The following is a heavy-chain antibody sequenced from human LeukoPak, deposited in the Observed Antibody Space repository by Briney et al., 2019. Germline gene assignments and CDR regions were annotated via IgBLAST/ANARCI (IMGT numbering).Heavy chain of an antibody. J-gene: IGHJ1*01. Sequence: SQTLSLTCTVSGGSISSGGYYWSWIRQPPGKGLEWIGNIHHSGSTYYNPSLKSRVTISVDTSKNQLSLKLSSVTAADTAVYYCARVAAGIGFFQHWGQGTLVTVSS. CDR1: GGSISSGGYY. D-gene: IGHD6-13*01. V-gene: IGHV4-30-2*01. CDR2: IHHSGST. CDR3: ARVAAGIGFFQH.